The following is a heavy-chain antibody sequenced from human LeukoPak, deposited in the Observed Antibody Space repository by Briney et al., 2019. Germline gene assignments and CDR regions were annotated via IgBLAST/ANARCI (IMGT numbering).Heavy chain of an antibody. CDR2: ISITGITT. D-gene: IGHD5-12*01. CDR1: GFTFSSFE. Sequence: GGSLRLSCAASGFTFSSFEMNWVRQAPGKGLEWVSYISITGITTYYADSVKGRFTISRDNAKNSLYLQMNSLRAEDTAVYYCAREMGGYPFDYWGQRTLVTVSS. CDR3: AREMGGYPFDY. J-gene: IGHJ4*02. V-gene: IGHV3-48*03.